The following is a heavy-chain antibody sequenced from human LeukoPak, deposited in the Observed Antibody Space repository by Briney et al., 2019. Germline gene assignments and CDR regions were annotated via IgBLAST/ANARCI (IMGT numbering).Heavy chain of an antibody. D-gene: IGHD6-19*01. Sequence: SETLSLTCAVYGGSFSGYYWSWIRQPAGKGLEWIGRIYTSGSTNYNPSLKSRVTMSVDTSKNQFSLKLSSVTAADTAVYYCARGPIPVAGRGFDYWGQGTLVTVSS. CDR3: ARGPIPVAGRGFDY. J-gene: IGHJ4*02. CDR2: IYTSGST. V-gene: IGHV4-59*10. CDR1: GGSFSGYY.